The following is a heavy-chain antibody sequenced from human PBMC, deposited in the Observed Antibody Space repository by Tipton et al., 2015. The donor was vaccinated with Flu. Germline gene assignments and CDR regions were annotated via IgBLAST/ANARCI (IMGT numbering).Heavy chain of an antibody. CDR3: ARALPIVGDAFDI. CDR1: GGSISSYY. D-gene: IGHD2-21*01. Sequence: TLSLTCTVSGGSISSYYWSWIRQPPGKGLEWIGYIYYSGSTNYNPSLKSRVTISVDTSKNQFSLKLSSVTAADTAVYYCARALPIVGDAFDIWGQGTMVTVSS. J-gene: IGHJ3*02. V-gene: IGHV4-59*01. CDR2: IYYSGST.